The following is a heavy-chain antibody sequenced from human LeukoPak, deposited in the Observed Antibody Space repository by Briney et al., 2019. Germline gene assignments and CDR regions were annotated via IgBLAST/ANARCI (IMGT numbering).Heavy chain of an antibody. CDR2: ISYDGSNK. CDR3: AKVIAAAGTKEVDYAFYV. D-gene: IGHD6-13*01. J-gene: IGHJ3*01. CDR1: GFTFSSYG. Sequence: GGSLRLSCGDSSGFTFSSYGMHWVRQAPGKGLEWVAVISYDGSNKYYADSVKGRFTISRDNSKNTLYLQMNSLRAEDMALYYCAKVIAAAGTKEVDYAFYVYFQGTNVT. V-gene: IGHV3-30*18.